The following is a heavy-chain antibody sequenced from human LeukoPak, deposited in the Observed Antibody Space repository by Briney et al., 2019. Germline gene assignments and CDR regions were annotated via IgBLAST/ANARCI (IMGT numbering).Heavy chain of an antibody. CDR3: AKDLDDSSGYYYSY. J-gene: IGHJ4*02. CDR1: GFTFSSYA. Sequence: GGSLRLSCAASGFTFSSYAMSWVRQAPGKGLEWVSAISGSGGSTYYADSVKGRFTISRDNSKNKLYLQMNSLRAEDTAVYYCAKDLDDSSGYYYSYWGQGTLVTVSS. V-gene: IGHV3-23*01. D-gene: IGHD3-22*01. CDR2: ISGSGGST.